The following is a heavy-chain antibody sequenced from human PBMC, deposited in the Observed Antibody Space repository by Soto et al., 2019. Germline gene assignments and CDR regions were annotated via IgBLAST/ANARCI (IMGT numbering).Heavy chain of an antibody. J-gene: IGHJ4*02. Sequence: SETLSLTCTVSCGSISSSSYYWGWIRQPPGKGLEWIGSIYYSGSTYYNPSLKSRVTISVDTSKNQFSLKLSSVTAADTAVYYCARQEQQLVQRLFDYWGQGTLVTVSS. D-gene: IGHD6-13*01. CDR2: IYYSGST. CDR1: CGSISSSSYY. CDR3: ARQEQQLVQRLFDY. V-gene: IGHV4-39*01.